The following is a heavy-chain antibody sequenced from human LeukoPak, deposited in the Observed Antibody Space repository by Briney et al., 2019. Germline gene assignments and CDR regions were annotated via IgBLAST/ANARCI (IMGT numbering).Heavy chain of an antibody. CDR2: IYYSGST. D-gene: IGHD4-17*01. V-gene: IGHV4-59*08. J-gene: IGHJ4*02. CDR3: ARRGDYGDYRGYFDY. Sequence: TSETLSLTCTVSGGSISSYYWSWIRQPPGKGLEWIGYIYYSGSTNYNPSLKSRVTISVDTSKNQFSLKLSSVTAADTAVYYCARRGDYGDYRGYFDYWGQGTLVTVSS. CDR1: GGSISSYY.